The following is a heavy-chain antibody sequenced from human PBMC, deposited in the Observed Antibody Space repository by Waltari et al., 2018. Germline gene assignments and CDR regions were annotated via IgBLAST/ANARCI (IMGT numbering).Heavy chain of an antibody. V-gene: IGHV4-61*02. Sequence: QVQLQESGPGLVKPSQTLSLTCIVSGGSISSGGYYWSWIRQPAGKGLEWIGRVFTSGLTNYNPSLKSRVTVSLDTSKNHFSRNVSSVTAADTAVYYCAREWDHYDNSGKGAFEIWGQGTLVTVSS. CDR3: AREWDHYDNSGKGAFEI. CDR1: GGSISSGGYY. J-gene: IGHJ3*02. D-gene: IGHD3-22*01. CDR2: VFTSGLT.